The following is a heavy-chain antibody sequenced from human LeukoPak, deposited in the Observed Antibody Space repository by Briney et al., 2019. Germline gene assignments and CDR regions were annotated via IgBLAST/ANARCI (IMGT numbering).Heavy chain of an antibody. D-gene: IGHD2-15*01. Sequence: PGGSLRLSCAASGFTFSSYGMHWVRQAPGKGLEGVAVIWYDGSNKYYADSVKGRFTISRDSSKNTLYLQMNSLRAEDMAVYYCARDGYCSGGSCYYYGMDVWGKGTTVTVSS. CDR1: GFTFSSYG. CDR3: ARDGYCSGGSCYYYGMDV. CDR2: IWYDGSNK. J-gene: IGHJ6*04. V-gene: IGHV3-33*01.